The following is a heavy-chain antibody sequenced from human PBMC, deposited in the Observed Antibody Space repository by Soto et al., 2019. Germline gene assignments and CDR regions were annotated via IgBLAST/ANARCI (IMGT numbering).Heavy chain of an antibody. J-gene: IGHJ3*01. CDR2: ITTSGRTT. V-gene: IGHV3-11*01. CDR1: GFTLSDYY. Sequence: QVQLVESGGGLVKPGGSLRLSCAASGFTLSDYYMTWIRQAPGKGLEWVSHITTSGRTTYYADSVKGRFTISRDNAKNSLYLKMNSLRAEDTAVYYCAGGPFDGSVSYGAFDLWGQGTMVTVSS. D-gene: IGHD3-10*01. CDR3: AGGPFDGSVSYGAFDL.